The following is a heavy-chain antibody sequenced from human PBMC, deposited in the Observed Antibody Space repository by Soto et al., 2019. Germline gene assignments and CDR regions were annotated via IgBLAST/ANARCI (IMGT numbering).Heavy chain of an antibody. J-gene: IGHJ6*02. CDR2: TYYRSKWYN. CDR3: ARGAEYSSSGVLYYNGMDV. V-gene: IGHV6-1*01. D-gene: IGHD6-6*01. CDR1: GDSVSSNSAA. Sequence: SQTLSLTCAISGDSVSSNSAAWNWIRQSPSRGLEWLGRTYYRSKWYNDYAVSVKSRITINPDTSKNQFSLQLNSVTPEDTAVYYCARGAEYSSSGVLYYNGMDVWGPGITVTVSS.